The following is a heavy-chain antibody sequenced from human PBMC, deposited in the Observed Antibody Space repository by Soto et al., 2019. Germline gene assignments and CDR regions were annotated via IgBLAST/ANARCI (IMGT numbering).Heavy chain of an antibody. CDR3: ARGEGGFQY. J-gene: IGHJ1*01. V-gene: IGHV4-34*01. CDR2: INHSGTT. Sequence: QVQLQQWGAGLLKPSETLSLTCAVYGESFRGYYWTWIRQPPGKGLEWIGEINHSGTTNYNPSLKRRVTISTDTSKNQLSLKLNSMTAADTAVYYCARGEGGFQYWGQGTRVTVSS. CDR1: GESFRGYY.